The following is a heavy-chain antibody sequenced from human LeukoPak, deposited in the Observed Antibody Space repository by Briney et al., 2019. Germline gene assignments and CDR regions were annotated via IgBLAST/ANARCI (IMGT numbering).Heavy chain of an antibody. J-gene: IGHJ3*02. CDR2: IYYSGST. V-gene: IGHV4-59*01. CDR3: ARRTGHSYGVTGAGAFDI. CDR1: GGSIAGYS. D-gene: IGHD5-18*01. Sequence: SETLSPTCTVAGGSIAGYSRGWVRQPPGKGLEWIGYIYYSGSTYYNPSLKSRVTISVDTPNNQFSLRLRSVTAADTAVYYCARRTGHSYGVTGAGAFDIWNRETMPTVSS.